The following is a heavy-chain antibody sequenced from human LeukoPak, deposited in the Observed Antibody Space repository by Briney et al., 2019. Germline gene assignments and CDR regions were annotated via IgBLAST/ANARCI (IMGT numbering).Heavy chain of an antibody. Sequence: MAGGSLRLSCAASGFTFSSYSMNWVRQAPGKGLEWVSSTSSSSSYIYYADSVKGRFTISRDNSKNTLFLQMNSLRDEDTAIYYCARVQGGGFRTADYWGQGTLVAVSS. CDR2: TSSSSSYI. D-gene: IGHD1-14*01. CDR1: GFTFSSYS. CDR3: ARVQGGGFRTADY. V-gene: IGHV3-21*01. J-gene: IGHJ4*02.